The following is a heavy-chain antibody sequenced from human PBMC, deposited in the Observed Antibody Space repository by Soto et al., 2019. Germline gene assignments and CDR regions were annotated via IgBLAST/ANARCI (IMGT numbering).Heavy chain of an antibody. V-gene: IGHV3-23*01. J-gene: IGHJ4*02. Sequence: EVQLLESGGGLVQPGGSLRLSCAASGFAFSTYAMTWVRQAPGKGLEWVSAISGGGGKTYYADSVKGRFTLSRDNSKSTLYLQMNSLSAEDTALYYWAKDAYGDYGRILDYWGQGTLVTVSS. D-gene: IGHD4-17*01. CDR2: ISGGGGKT. CDR3: AKDAYGDYGRILDY. CDR1: GFAFSTYA.